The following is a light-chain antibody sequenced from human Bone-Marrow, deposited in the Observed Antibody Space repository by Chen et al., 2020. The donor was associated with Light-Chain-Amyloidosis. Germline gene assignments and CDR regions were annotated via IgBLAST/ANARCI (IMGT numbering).Light chain of an antibody. V-gene: IGLV3-21*02. CDR3: QVWDRSSDRPV. J-gene: IGLJ3*02. CDR1: NIGSTS. Sequence: SYVLTQPSSVSVAPGQTATIACGGNNIGSTSVHWYQQTPGQAPLLVVYDDSDRPSGIPERSSGSNSGNTATLTINRVEAGDEADYYCQVWDRSSDRPVFGGGTKLTVL. CDR2: DDS.